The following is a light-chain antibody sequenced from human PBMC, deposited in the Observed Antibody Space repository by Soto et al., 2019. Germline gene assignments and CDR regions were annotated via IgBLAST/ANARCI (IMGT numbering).Light chain of an antibody. CDR3: QQYNSWPSGT. Sequence: EIIMTQSPATLSVSPGERATLSCRASQRVSSNFAWYQQKPGQPPRLLIYGASTRATDIPARFSGSGSGTEFTLTISSLQSEDSAVYYCQQYNSWPSGTFGQGTRLEIK. V-gene: IGKV3-15*01. CDR2: GAS. CDR1: QRVSSN. J-gene: IGKJ5*01.